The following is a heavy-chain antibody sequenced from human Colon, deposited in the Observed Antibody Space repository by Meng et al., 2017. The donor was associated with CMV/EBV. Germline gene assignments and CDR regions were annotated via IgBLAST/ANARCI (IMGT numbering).Heavy chain of an antibody. CDR3: ARQKFSCRSTRCPFEY. CDR1: GYTFSSYY. D-gene: IGHD2-2*01. J-gene: IGHJ4*02. V-gene: IGHV5-51*01. CDR2: IQPGVSET. Sequence: GESLKISCRGSGYTFSSYYIGWVRQMPGKGLEWMGIIQPGVSETTYSPSFQGQVTISADRSLSTAYLQWSSLKASDTATYYWARQKFSCRSTRCPFEYWGQGTLVTVSS.